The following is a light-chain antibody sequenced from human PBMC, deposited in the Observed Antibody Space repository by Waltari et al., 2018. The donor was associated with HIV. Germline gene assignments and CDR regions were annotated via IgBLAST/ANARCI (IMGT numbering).Light chain of an antibody. V-gene: IGLV2-23*02. CDR2: AVS. J-gene: IGLJ3*02. CDR3: SSYAGGTSWV. CDR1: SSDVGNHNL. Sequence: QSALTPPASVSGSPGQSIAISCTGTSSDVGNHNLVSWYQHHPGKAPRLMIYAVSKRPSGISNRFSGSKSGNTASLIISGLQSEDEADYYCSSYAGGTSWVFGGGTKLTVL.